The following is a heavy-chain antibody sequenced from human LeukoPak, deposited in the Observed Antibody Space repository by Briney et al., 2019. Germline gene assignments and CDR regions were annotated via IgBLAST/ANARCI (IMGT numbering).Heavy chain of an antibody. D-gene: IGHD1-1*01. CDR2: ISHTGGT. CDR1: GGSFSGYC. Sequence: SETLSLTCAVYGGSFSGYCWTLIRQTPGKGLEWIGEISHTGGTNYNPSLKSRITVSVDSSKQQFSLKMTSVTAADTGVYYCARVPDITARPCDSWGPGTLVIVSS. J-gene: IGHJ4*02. CDR3: ARVPDITARPCDS. V-gene: IGHV4-34*01.